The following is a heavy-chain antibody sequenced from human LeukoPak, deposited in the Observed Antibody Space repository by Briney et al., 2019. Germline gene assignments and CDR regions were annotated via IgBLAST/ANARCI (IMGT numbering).Heavy chain of an antibody. V-gene: IGHV4-59*08. Sequence: PSETLSLTCTVSGGSISSYYWSWIRQPPGKGLEWIGHIYYSGSTNYNPSLKSRVTISVDTSKNQFSLKLSSVTAADTAVYYCARMVRGVIITSYYFDYWGQGTLVTVSS. CDR2: IYYSGST. D-gene: IGHD3-10*01. CDR1: GGSISSYY. CDR3: ARMVRGVIITSYYFDY. J-gene: IGHJ4*02.